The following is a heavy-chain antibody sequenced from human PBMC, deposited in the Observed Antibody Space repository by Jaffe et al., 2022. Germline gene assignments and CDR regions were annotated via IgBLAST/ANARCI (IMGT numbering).Heavy chain of an antibody. Sequence: EVQLVESGGGLVQPGGSLRLSCAASEFTFSSYWMHWVRQAPGEGLVWVSRINSDATSISYADSVKGRFTISRDNAKNTLYLQMNSLRAEDTAVYYCARDLGRGSSWYDAFDIWGQGTMVTVSS. D-gene: IGHD6-13*01. J-gene: IGHJ3*02. CDR2: INSDATSI. CDR3: ARDLGRGSSWYDAFDI. V-gene: IGHV3-74*01. CDR1: EFTFSSYW.